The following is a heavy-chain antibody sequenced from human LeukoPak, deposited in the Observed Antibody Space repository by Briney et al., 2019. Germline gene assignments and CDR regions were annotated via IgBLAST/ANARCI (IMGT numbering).Heavy chain of an antibody. Sequence: WASVKVSCKTSGYSLSNSYMHWVRQAPGQGLEWMGVLNPGSGSTSYAQKFQDRVTMTTDMSTSTVYMELSSLRFEDTAVYYCAKDVTLGSWYGWFDPWGQGTLVIVSS. V-gene: IGHV1-46*01. D-gene: IGHD6-13*01. CDR2: LNPGSGST. J-gene: IGHJ5*02. CDR1: GYSLSNSY. CDR3: AKDVTLGSWYGWFDP.